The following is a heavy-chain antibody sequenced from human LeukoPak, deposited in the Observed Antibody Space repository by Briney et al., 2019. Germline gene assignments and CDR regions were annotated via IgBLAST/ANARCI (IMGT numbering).Heavy chain of an antibody. J-gene: IGHJ6*02. CDR1: GYTFTSYD. D-gene: IGHD1-1*01. Sequence: GASVKVSCKASGYTFTSYDINWVRQATGQGLEWMGWMNPNSGNTGYAQKFQGRVTMTRNTSISTAYMELSSLRSEDTAVYYCARVWGNNWNQGGYYYGMDVWGQGTTVTVSS. V-gene: IGHV1-8*01. CDR3: ARVWGNNWNQGGYYYGMDV. CDR2: MNPNSGNT.